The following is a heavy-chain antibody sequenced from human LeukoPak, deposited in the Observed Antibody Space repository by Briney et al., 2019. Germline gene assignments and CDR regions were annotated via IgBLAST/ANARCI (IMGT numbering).Heavy chain of an antibody. D-gene: IGHD4-23*01. CDR3: ARDYLGGNPDAFDI. CDR2: IYYSGST. J-gene: IGHJ3*02. Sequence: SETLSLTCTVSGDSISSSSNYWGWIRQPPGKELEWIGSIYYSGSTYYNPSLNSRVTISVDTSKNQFSLKLSSVTAADTGVYYCARDYLGGNPDAFDIWGQGTMVTVSS. CDR1: GDSISSSSNY. V-gene: IGHV4-39*07.